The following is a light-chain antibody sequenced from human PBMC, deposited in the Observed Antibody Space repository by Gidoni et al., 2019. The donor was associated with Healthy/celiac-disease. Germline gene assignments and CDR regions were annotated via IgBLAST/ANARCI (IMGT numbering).Light chain of an antibody. Sequence: IVMTQSPATLSVSPGERATLSCRASQSVSSNLAWYQQKPGQAPRRLIYGASTRATGIPARFSGSGSGTEFTLTISSLQSEDFAVYYCQQYNNWLTFGGGTKVEIK. J-gene: IGKJ4*01. V-gene: IGKV3-15*01. CDR3: QQYNNWLT. CDR2: GAS. CDR1: QSVSSN.